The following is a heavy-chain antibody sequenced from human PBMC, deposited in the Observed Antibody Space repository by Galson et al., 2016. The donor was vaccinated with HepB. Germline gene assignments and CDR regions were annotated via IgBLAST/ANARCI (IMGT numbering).Heavy chain of an antibody. V-gene: IGHV1-2*06. CDR2: IDRPSGDT. Sequence: SVKVSCKASGYTFTDYHMHWLRQAPGQELEWMGRIDRPSGDTKYALKFQGRVTMTRDMSVSTIYMELSGLTSDDTAVYYCARDCGCGGGLDYWGQGTLVTVS. J-gene: IGHJ4*02. CDR1: GYTFTDYH. CDR3: ARDCGCGGGLDY. D-gene: IGHD6-19*01.